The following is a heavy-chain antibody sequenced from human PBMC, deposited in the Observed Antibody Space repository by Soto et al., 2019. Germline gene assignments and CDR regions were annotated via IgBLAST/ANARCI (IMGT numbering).Heavy chain of an antibody. CDR2: IKLDASEK. V-gene: IGHV3-7*01. CDR3: ARDSGEGAGASVNHYLDD. CDR1: GLFLGYYL. D-gene: IGHD3-10*01. Sequence: ALRLSCADPGLFLGYYLVSWVRQAPRKGVEWLATIKLDASEKTYVDSVKGRFNLSRDNAKNTMYLQMDSLRVEDTAVYYCARDSGEGAGASVNHYLDDWGRGTLVTVSS. J-gene: IGHJ4*01.